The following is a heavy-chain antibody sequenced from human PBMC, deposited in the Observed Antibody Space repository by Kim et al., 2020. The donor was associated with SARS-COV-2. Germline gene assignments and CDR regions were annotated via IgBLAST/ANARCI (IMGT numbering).Heavy chain of an antibody. CDR2: IIPIFGTA. CDR3: ARDATQQSYGMDV. D-gene: IGHD6-13*01. V-gene: IGHV1-69*13. J-gene: IGHJ6*02. Sequence: SVKVSCKASGGTFSSYAISWVRQAPGQGLEWMGGIIPIFGTANYAQKFQGRVTITADESTSTAYMELSSLRSEDTAVYYCARDATQQSYGMDVWGQGTTVTVSS. CDR1: GGTFSSYA.